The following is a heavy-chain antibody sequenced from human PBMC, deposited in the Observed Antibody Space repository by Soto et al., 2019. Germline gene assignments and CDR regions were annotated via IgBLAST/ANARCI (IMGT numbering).Heavy chain of an antibody. V-gene: IGHV3-15*07. CDR3: TTDMEDYGSAYGMDV. J-gene: IGHJ6*02. CDR1: GFTFSNAW. D-gene: IGHD4-17*01. Sequence: GGSLRLSCAASGFTFSNAWMNWVRQAPGKGLEWVGRIKSKTDGGTTDYAAPVKGRFTISRDDSKNTLYLQMNSLKTEDTAVYYCTTDMEDYGSAYGMDVWGQGTTVTVSS. CDR2: IKSKTDGGTT.